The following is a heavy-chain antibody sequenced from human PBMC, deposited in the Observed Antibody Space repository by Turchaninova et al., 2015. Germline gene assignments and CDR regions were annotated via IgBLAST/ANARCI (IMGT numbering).Heavy chain of an antibody. D-gene: IGHD5-18*01. CDR1: GFTFRDHW. V-gene: IGHV3-7*03. CDR3: AREPHIAVVTHFDY. Sequence: DVQLVESGGGLVQPGWSLRLCCVAPGFTFRDHWMSWGRQAAVKGRGWVAKIKQDGSEKYDVESVKGRFTISRDNAKKSLYLQMNGLRVEDTAVYYCAREPHIAVVTHFDYWGQGTLVSVSS. J-gene: IGHJ4*02. CDR2: IKQDGSEK.